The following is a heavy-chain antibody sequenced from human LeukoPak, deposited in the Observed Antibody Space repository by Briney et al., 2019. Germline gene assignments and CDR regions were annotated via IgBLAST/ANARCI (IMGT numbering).Heavy chain of an antibody. V-gene: IGHV1-18*01. CDR2: ISTYNGNT. CDR1: GYSFFVYG. D-gene: IGHD3-3*01. CDR3: ARPIFGTHYYMDV. J-gene: IGHJ4*02. Sequence: ASVKVSCKASGYSFFVYGISWVRQAPGQGLEWMGWISTYNGNTNYAQEFQGRVTMTTDTSTSTASLELRSLKSDDTAVYYCARPIFGTHYYMDVWGLGTLVTVSS.